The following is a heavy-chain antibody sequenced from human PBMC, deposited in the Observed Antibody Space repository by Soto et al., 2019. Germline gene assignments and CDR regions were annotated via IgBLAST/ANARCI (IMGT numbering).Heavy chain of an antibody. Sequence: GGSLRLSCAASGFTFSSYSMNWVRQAPGKGLEWVSSISSSSSYIYYADSVKGRFTISRDNAKNSLYLQMNSLRAEDTAVYYCARDSIVGAFFDYWGQGTLVTVSS. CDR3: ARDSIVGAFFDY. CDR2: ISSSSSYI. CDR1: GFTFSSYS. V-gene: IGHV3-21*01. J-gene: IGHJ4*02. D-gene: IGHD1-26*01.